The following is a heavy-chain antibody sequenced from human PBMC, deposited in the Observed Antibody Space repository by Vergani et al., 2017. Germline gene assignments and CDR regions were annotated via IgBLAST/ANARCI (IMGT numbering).Heavy chain of an antibody. CDR3: ARRAYCGSDCYYFDN. D-gene: IGHD2-21*02. CDR1: GYIFTNYW. CDR2: IDPSDSYT. J-gene: IGHJ4*02. V-gene: IGHV5-10-1*03. Sequence: EVQLVQSGAEVKKPGESLRISCAGSGYIFTNYWISWVRQMPGKGLEWMGRIDPSDSYTNYSPSFQGHVTISADKSISTAYLQWSSLEASAAAMYYCARRAYCGSDCYYFDNWGQGTLITVSS.